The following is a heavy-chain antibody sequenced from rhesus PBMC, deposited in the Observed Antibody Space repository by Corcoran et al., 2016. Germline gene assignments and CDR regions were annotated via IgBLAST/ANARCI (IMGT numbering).Heavy chain of an antibody. CDR3: ARGTVAATDY. J-gene: IGHJ4*01. Sequence: QVQLQASGPGVVKPSETLSLSCAVSGGSVSDSYRWSWIRQPPGKGLEWIGRISGSGGSTSYNPSLTSRVTISTDTSKNQFSLKVSSVTAADTAVYYCARGTVAATDYWGQGVLVTVSS. D-gene: IGHD4-29*01. CDR1: GGSVSDSYR. V-gene: IGHV4-92*01. CDR2: ISGSGGST.